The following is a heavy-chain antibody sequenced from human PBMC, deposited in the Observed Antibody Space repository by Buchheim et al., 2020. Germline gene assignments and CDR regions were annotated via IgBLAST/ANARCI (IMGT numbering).Heavy chain of an antibody. D-gene: IGHD3-22*01. CDR1: GFTFSSYW. J-gene: IGHJ1*01. V-gene: IGHV3-7*01. CDR3: AREADHYYDSSGYYYGAEYFQH. CDR2: IKQDGSEK. Sequence: EVQLVESGGGLVQPGGSLRLSCAASGFTFSSYWMGWVRQAPGKGLEWVANIKQDGSEKYYVDSVKGRFTISRDNAKNSLYLQMNSLRAEDTAVYYCAREADHYYDSSGYYYGAEYFQHWGQGTL.